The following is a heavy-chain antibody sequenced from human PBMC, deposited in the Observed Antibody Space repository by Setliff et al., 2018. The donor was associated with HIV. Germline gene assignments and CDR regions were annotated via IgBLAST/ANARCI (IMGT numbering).Heavy chain of an antibody. CDR1: GFIFSSYS. V-gene: IGHV3-53*01. CDR3: ARDGYGYDY. D-gene: IGHD5-18*01. Sequence: GGSLRLSCSASGFIFSSYSMNWVRQAPGKGLEWVSVIYSGGSTYYADSVKGRFTISRDNSKNTLYLQMNSLRAEDTAVYYCARDGYGYDYWGQGTLVTVSS. J-gene: IGHJ4*02. CDR2: IYSGGST.